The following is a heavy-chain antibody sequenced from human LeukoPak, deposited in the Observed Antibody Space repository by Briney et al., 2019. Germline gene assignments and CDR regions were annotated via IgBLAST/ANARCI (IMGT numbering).Heavy chain of an antibody. CDR3: ARGRLRTGIRGVHWFDP. Sequence: SETLSLTCTVSGGSISSYYWSWIRQPPGKGLEWIGYIYYSGSTNYSPSLKSRVTISVDTSKNQFSLKLSSVTAADTAVYYCARGRLRTGIRGVHWFDPWGQGTLVTVSS. D-gene: IGHD3-10*01. CDR2: IYYSGST. CDR1: GGSISSYY. V-gene: IGHV4-59*12. J-gene: IGHJ5*02.